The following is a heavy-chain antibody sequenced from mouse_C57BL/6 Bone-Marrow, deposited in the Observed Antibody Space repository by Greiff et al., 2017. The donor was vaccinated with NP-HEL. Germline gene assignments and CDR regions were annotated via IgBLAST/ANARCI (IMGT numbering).Heavy chain of an antibody. J-gene: IGHJ4*01. Sequence: EVLLVESGGGLVQPGGSMKLSCVASGFNFSNYWMNWVRQSPEKGLEWVAQIRFESDNYATPYAVSVKGRFTVSRDDSKSSVYLHMHNLRAEDTGIYSALCNYAMDYGGRGTAVTVTA. CDR1: GFNFSNYW. CDR2: IRFESDNYAT. V-gene: IGHV6-3*01. CDR3: LCNYAMDY.